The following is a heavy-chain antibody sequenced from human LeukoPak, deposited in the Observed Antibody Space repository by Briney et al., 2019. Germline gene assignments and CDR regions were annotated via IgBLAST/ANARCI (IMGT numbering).Heavy chain of an antibody. J-gene: IGHJ4*02. CDR1: GFTFTNYA. CDR2: ISSDGNDK. V-gene: IGHV3-30*04. CDR3: VRDLTYGARFDY. D-gene: IGHD4-17*01. Sequence: GTSLRLSCAVSGFTFTNYAMHWVRQAPGKGMEWVAGISSDGNDKYYGESVKGRLIISRDNFRNTVNLEMSRLRPEDSGLYYCVRDLTYGARFDYWGQGTLVTVSS.